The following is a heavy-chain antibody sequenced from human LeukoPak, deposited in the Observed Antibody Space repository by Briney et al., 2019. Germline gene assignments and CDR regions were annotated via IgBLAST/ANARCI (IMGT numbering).Heavy chain of an antibody. CDR3: ARDRGDGYLDY. V-gene: IGHV3-48*04. Sequence: GGSLRLSCAASGFIFSDYIINWVRQVPGKGLEWVSYISSSSYTIYYAGSVKGRFTISRDNAKNSLYLHMNSLRADDTALYYCARDRGDGYLDYWGQGTLVTVSS. D-gene: IGHD5-24*01. CDR1: GFIFSDYI. J-gene: IGHJ4*02. CDR2: ISSSSYTI.